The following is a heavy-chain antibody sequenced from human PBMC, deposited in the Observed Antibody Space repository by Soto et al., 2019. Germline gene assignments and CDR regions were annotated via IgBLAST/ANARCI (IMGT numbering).Heavy chain of an antibody. D-gene: IGHD1-26*01. J-gene: IGHJ1*01. CDR1: GFTFSSYW. CDR2: IKQDGSEK. CDR3: ARVGGTSGSHGYFQH. V-gene: IGHV3-7*03. Sequence: EVQLVESGGGLVQPGGSLRLSCAASGFTFSSYWMSWVRQAPGKGLEWVANIKQDGSEKYYVDSVKGRFTISRDNAKNSLYLQMNSLRAEDTAVYYCARVGGTSGSHGYFQHWGQGTLVTVSS.